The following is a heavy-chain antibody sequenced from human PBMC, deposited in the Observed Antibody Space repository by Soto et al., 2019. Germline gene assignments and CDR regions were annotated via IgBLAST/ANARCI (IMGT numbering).Heavy chain of an antibody. CDR1: GYTFTSYY. CDR2: INPSGGST. D-gene: IGHD3-10*01. V-gene: IGHV1-46*01. CDR3: ARIAGYYGSGSYYDY. Sequence: AXVKVSCKASGYTFTSYYMHWVRQAPGQGLEWMGIINPSGGSTSYAQKFQGRVTMTRDTSTSTVYMELSSLRSEDTAVYYCARIAGYYGSGSYYDYWGQGTLVTVSS. J-gene: IGHJ4*02.